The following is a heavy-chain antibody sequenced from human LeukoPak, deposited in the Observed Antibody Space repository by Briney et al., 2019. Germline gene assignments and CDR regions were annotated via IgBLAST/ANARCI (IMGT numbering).Heavy chain of an antibody. CDR2: IYYTGST. CDR3: ARDRANWGSRDAFDI. D-gene: IGHD7-27*01. CDR1: GDSINSYY. Sequence: SETLSLTCTVSGDSINSYYWNWIRQPPGKGLEWIGYIYYTGSTNYNPSLKSRVTMSVDTSKNHFSLNLSSVTTADTAVYFCARDRANWGSRDAFDIWGRGTMVTVSS. V-gene: IGHV4-59*01. J-gene: IGHJ3*02.